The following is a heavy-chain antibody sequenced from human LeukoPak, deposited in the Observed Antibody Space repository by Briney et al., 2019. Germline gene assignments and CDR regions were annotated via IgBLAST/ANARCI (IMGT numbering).Heavy chain of an antibody. CDR1: GGSFSGYC. CDR2: INHSGRT. V-gene: IGHV4-34*01. CDR3: ARGLYSSGAGYYFDY. Sequence: SETLSLTCAVYGGSFSGYCWNWIRQPPGKGLEWIGEINHSGRTNYNPSLKSRVTISVDTSKKQFSLKLSSVTAADTAVYYCARGLYSSGAGYYFDYWGQGTLVTVSS. D-gene: IGHD6-19*01. J-gene: IGHJ4*02.